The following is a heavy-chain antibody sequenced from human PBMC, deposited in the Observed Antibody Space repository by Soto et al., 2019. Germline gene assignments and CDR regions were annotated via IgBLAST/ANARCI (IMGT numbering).Heavy chain of an antibody. CDR1: GFTFDDYA. Sequence: PGGSLRLSCAASGFTFDDYAMHWVRQAPGKGLEWVSGISWNSGSIGYADSVKGRFTISRDNAKNSLYLQMNSLRTEDTALYYCAKDGSIGARYDYYYGMDVWGQGTTVTVSS. CDR3: AKDGSIGARYDYYYGMDV. CDR2: ISWNSGSI. J-gene: IGHJ6*02. D-gene: IGHD6-6*01. V-gene: IGHV3-9*01.